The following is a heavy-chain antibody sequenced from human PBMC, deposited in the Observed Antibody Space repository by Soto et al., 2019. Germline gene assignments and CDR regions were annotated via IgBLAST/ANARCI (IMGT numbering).Heavy chain of an antibody. V-gene: IGHV3-30-3*01. CDR3: ANGDGYTSSPRYYFDS. J-gene: IGHJ4*02. CDR1: GFAFRTYV. CDR2: MSYDGAFK. Sequence: GGSLRLSCEASGFAFRTYVMNWVRQAPGKGLEWVAVMSYDGAFKYYADSVKDRFTISRDNSRNTLYLQMNSLRVDDTAVYYCANGDGYTSSPRYYFDSWGQGTLVTVSS. D-gene: IGHD5-12*01.